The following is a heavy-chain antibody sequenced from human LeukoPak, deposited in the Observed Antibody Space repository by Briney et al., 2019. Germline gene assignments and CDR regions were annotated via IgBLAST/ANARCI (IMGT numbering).Heavy chain of an antibody. D-gene: IGHD3-16*01. V-gene: IGHV1-18*01. CDR1: GYTFTKYG. J-gene: IGHJ4*02. CDR2: ISTYNGDT. Sequence: ASVKVSCKASGYTFTKYGLGWVRQAPGQGLEWMGWISTYNGDTYFAQKVQGRVTITADKSTSTAYMELSSLRSEDTAVYYCALRIMITFGVEYWGQGTLVTVSS. CDR3: ALRIMITFGVEY.